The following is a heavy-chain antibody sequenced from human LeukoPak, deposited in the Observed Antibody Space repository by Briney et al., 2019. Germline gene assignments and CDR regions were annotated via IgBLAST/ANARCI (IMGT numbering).Heavy chain of an antibody. Sequence: GGSLRLSCAASGFIFSDYNMNWVRQAPGKGLEWVSYISSGSSTIYYADSVKGRFTISRDNAKNSLYLQMNSLTDEDTAVYYCAREPPGNYDSSGYYYAYFDCWGQGTLVTVSS. J-gene: IGHJ4*02. CDR2: ISSGSSTI. CDR3: AREPPGNYDSSGYYYAYFDC. CDR1: GFIFSDYN. D-gene: IGHD3-22*01. V-gene: IGHV3-48*02.